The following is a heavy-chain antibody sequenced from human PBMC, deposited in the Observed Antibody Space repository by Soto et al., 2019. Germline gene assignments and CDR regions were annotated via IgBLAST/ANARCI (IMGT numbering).Heavy chain of an antibody. CDR2: IGPESGAT. V-gene: IGHV1-2*02. CDR1: GYTFTGHY. J-gene: IGHJ4*02. CDR3: GRGRSGQIVVFY. Sequence: ASVKVSCKASGYTFTGHYIHCVVQSPEQGPEWMGEIGPESGATRYAQKFQGRVTMTRDTSITTVYMELKNLGPDDTAVYYCGRGRSGQIVVFYWGQGTPVTVSS. D-gene: IGHD1-26*01.